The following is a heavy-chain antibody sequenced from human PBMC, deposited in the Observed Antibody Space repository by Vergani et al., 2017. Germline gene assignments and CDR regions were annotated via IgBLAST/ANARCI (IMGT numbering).Heavy chain of an antibody. CDR1: GGSFSGYY. CDR2: INHSGST. Sequence: QVQLQQRGAGLLNPSETLSLTSAAYGGSFSGYYWSWIRQPPGMGLEWIGEINHSGSTNYNPSLKSRVTISVDTSKNQFSLKLSSVTAADTAVYYCARVRGITGTTDYWGQGTLVTVSS. V-gene: IGHV4-34*01. CDR3: ARVRGITGTTDY. D-gene: IGHD1-20*01. J-gene: IGHJ4*02.